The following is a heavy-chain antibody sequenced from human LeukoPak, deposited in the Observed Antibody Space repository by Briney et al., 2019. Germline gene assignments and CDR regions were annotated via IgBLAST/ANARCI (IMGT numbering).Heavy chain of an antibody. CDR3: ARGGYSSGWYFPLHFDY. D-gene: IGHD6-19*01. CDR1: GYTFTSYY. CDR2: INPSGGST. J-gene: IGHJ4*02. V-gene: IGHV1-46*01. Sequence: ASVKVSCKASGYTFTSYYMHWVRQAPGQGLEWMGIINPSGGSTSYAQKFQGRVTMTRDTSTSTVYMELSSLRAEDTAVYYCARGGYSSGWYFPLHFDYWGQGTLVTVSS.